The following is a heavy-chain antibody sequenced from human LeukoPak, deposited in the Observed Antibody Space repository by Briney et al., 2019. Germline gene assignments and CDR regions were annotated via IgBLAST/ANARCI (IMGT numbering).Heavy chain of an antibody. CDR3: VREGYTSGRAPAFNI. Sequence: GGSLRLSCVASGFTFSNYVFPWVRQPTGKGLGWVSGIGTAGETHYLDSVRGRFTISRENTRSSLYLQMNSLTAGDTAMYYCVREGYTSGRAPAFNIWGQGTTVTVSS. V-gene: IGHV3-13*01. J-gene: IGHJ3*02. CDR2: IGTAGET. CDR1: GFTFSNYV. D-gene: IGHD6-19*01.